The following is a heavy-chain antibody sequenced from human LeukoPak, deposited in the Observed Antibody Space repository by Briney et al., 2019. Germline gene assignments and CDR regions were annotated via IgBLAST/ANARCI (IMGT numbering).Heavy chain of an antibody. CDR2: INPNTGDT. D-gene: IGHD1-26*01. V-gene: IGHV1-2*02. CDR1: GYTFNVYY. CDR3: ARDHVGDDAFDI. J-gene: IGHJ3*02. Sequence: ASVKVSCKASGYTFNVYYIHWVRQAPGRGLEWMGWINPNTGDTNYAQKFQGRVTMTRDTSVTTAYMELSGLRSDDTAVYYCARDHVGDDAFDIWGQGTMVTVSS.